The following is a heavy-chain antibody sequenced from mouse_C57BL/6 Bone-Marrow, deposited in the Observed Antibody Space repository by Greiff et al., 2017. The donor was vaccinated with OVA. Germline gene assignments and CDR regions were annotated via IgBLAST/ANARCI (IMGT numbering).Heavy chain of an antibody. Sequence: QVQLKESGAELVRPGTSVKMSCKASGYTFTNYWIGWAKQRPGHGLEWIGDIYPGGGYTNYNEKFKGKATLTADKSSSTAYMQVSSLTSEDSAIYYCARWVDGYYWYFDVWGTGTTVTVSS. D-gene: IGHD2-3*01. J-gene: IGHJ1*03. V-gene: IGHV1-63*01. CDR2: IYPGGGYT. CDR1: GYTFTNYW. CDR3: ARWVDGYYWYFDV.